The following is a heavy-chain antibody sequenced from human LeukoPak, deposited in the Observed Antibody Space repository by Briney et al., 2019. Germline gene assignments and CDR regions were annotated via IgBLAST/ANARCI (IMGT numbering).Heavy chain of an antibody. CDR3: AKDDRTRGGWFDP. CDR2: IRSDGSNK. J-gene: IGHJ5*02. Sequence: GGSLRLSCAASGFTFNSYAMHWVRQAPGKGLEWVAFIRSDGSNKYYADSVKGRFTISRDNSKNTLYLQMNSLRAEDTAVYYCAKDDRTRGGWFDPWGQGTLVTVSS. D-gene: IGHD3-22*01. V-gene: IGHV3-30*02. CDR1: GFTFNSYA.